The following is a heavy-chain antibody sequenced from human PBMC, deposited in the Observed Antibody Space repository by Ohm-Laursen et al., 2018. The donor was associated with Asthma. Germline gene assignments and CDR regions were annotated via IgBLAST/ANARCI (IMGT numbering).Heavy chain of an antibody. V-gene: IGHV1-46*01. J-gene: IGHJ6*02. CDR3: ARGGHYYDTPKGMDV. Sequence: ASVTVSCKASGYAFTSYYIHWVRQAPGQGLEWMGIINPSGGSTSYAQKFQGRVTMTRDTSTSTVYMELSSLRSEDTAVYYCARGGHYYDTPKGMDVWGQGTTVTVSS. CDR1: GYAFTSYY. D-gene: IGHD3-22*01. CDR2: INPSGGST.